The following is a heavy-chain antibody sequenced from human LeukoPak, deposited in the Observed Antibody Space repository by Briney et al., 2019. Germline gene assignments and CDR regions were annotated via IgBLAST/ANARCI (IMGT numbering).Heavy chain of an antibody. CDR2: INTNTGNP. CDR3: ARDRRVYYYGSGSYWYYYGMDV. J-gene: IGHJ6*02. D-gene: IGHD3-10*01. CDR1: GYTFTSYA. V-gene: IGHV7-4-1*02. Sequence: GASVKVSCKASGYTFTSYAMNWVRQAPGQGLEWMGWINTNTGNPTYAQGFTGRFVFSLDTSVSTAYLQISSLKAEDTAVYYCARDRRVYYYGSGSYWYYYGMDVWGQGTTVTVSS.